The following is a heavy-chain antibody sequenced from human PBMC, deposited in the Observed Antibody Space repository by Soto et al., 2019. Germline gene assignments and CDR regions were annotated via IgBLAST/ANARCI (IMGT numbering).Heavy chain of an antibody. CDR2: IIPIFGTA. CDR1: GGTFSSYA. Sequence: QVQLVQSGAEVKKPGSWVKVSCKASGGTFSSYAISWVRQAPGQGLEWMGGIIPIFGTANYAQKFQGRVTITADESTSTDYMELSSLRSEDTAVYYCARVLLDSSGYYYAYFDYWGQGTLVTVSS. J-gene: IGHJ4*02. CDR3: ARVLLDSSGYYYAYFDY. D-gene: IGHD3-22*01. V-gene: IGHV1-69*01.